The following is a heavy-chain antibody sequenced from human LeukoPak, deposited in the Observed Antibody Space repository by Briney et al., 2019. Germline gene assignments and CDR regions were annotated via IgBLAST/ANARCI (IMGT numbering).Heavy chain of an antibody. V-gene: IGHV4-34*01. CDR3: AGGRDPY. CDR1: GGSFSGFY. Sequence: SETLSLTCAVYGGSFSGFYWSWICQPPGRGLEWIGEINHSGSTNYNPSLKSRVTISVDTSKSQFSLKLNSVPAADTAMYYCAGGRDPYWGQGTLVTVSS. CDR2: INHSGST. D-gene: IGHD5-24*01. J-gene: IGHJ4*02.